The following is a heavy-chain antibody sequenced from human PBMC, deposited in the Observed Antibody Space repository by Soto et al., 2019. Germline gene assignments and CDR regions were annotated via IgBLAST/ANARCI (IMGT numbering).Heavy chain of an antibody. D-gene: IGHD3-22*01. V-gene: IGHV1-18*01. Sequence: QVQLVQSGAEVKKPGASVKVSCKASGYTFTSYGINWVRQAPGQGLEWLGWISAYDGNTNYAQILQGRVSMTTDTSTNTAYMEVRSLRSDDTAVYYCARGGYYDSSGSRNYYYYGINVWGQGTTVTVSS. J-gene: IGHJ6*02. CDR1: GYTFTSYG. CDR3: ARGGYYDSSGSRNYYYYGINV. CDR2: ISAYDGNT.